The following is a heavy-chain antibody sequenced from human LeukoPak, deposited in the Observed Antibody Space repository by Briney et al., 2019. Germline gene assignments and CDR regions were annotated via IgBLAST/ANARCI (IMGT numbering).Heavy chain of an antibody. CDR1: GYTFTSYY. D-gene: IGHD3-3*01. CDR3: ARTEVSDFWSGPTPYYYYYMDV. V-gene: IGHV1-46*01. CDR2: INPSVGST. J-gene: IGHJ6*03. Sequence: ASVKVSCKASGYTFTSYYMHWVRQAPGQGLEWMGIINPSVGSTSYAQKFQGRVTMTRDTSTSPVYMELSSLRSEDTAVYYCARTEVSDFWSGPTPYYYYYMDVWGKGTTVTVSS.